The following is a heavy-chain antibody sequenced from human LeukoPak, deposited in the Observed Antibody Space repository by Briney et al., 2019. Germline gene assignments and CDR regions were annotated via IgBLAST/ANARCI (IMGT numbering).Heavy chain of an antibody. D-gene: IGHD4-23*01. V-gene: IGHV4-34*01. CDR1: GGSFSGYY. CDR3: ARYGGNSDAFDI. J-gene: IGHJ3*02. CDR2: INHSGST. Sequence: SETLSLTCAVYGGSFSGYYWSWIRQPPGKGLEWIGEINHSGSTNYNPSLKSRVTISVDTSKNQLSLKLSSVTAADTAVYYCARYGGNSDAFDIWGQGTMVTVSS.